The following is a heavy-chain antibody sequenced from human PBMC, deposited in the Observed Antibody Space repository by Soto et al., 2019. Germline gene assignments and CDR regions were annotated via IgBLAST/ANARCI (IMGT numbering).Heavy chain of an antibody. CDR1: GFTLSSYW. CDR3: ARGRSGSYSFDY. V-gene: IGHV3-74*01. D-gene: IGHD3-10*01. J-gene: IGHJ4*02. CDR2: INGDGSTT. Sequence: PGGSLRLSCASSGFTLSSYWIHWVRQAPGKGLVWVSRINGDGSTTNYADSLKGRFTISRDNAKNTMFLQMNSLRAEDTAVYYCARGRSGSYSFDYWGQGTLVTVSS.